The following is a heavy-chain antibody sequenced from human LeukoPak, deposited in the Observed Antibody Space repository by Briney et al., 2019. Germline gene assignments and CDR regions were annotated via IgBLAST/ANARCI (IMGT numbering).Heavy chain of an antibody. CDR2: ISSYNGNT. CDR3: ARRVAVSRRHAFDI. J-gene: IGHJ3*02. D-gene: IGHD5/OR15-5a*01. Sequence: ASVTAASKASGYTFTSYGISWVRQAPGQGLEWMGWISSYNGNTNYAQKLQGRVTMSTDTSTGTAYIELRSLRSDDTAVYYCARRVAVSRRHAFDICAGGTVVTVSS. V-gene: IGHV1-18*01. CDR1: GYTFTSYG.